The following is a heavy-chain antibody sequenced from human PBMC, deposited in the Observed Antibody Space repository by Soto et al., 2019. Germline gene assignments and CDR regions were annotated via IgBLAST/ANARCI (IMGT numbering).Heavy chain of an antibody. CDR1: GGSISSGGYY. D-gene: IGHD2-8*02. V-gene: IGHV4-31*03. Sequence: SETLSLTCTVSGGSISSGGYYWGWIRQHPGKGLEWIGNIYYSGRTYYNPSLKSRVAISVDTSKNQFSLNLSSVTAADTAVYYCARFAKEENPKVVSWYSFDYWGQGTLVTVSS. CDR2: IYYSGRT. J-gene: IGHJ4*02. CDR3: ARFAKEENPKVVSWYSFDY.